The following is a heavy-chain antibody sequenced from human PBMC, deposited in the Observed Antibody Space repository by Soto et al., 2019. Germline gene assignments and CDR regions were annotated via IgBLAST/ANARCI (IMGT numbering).Heavy chain of an antibody. CDR2: VHHTGST. CDR1: GDSIRDSF. J-gene: IGHJ4*02. Sequence: SETLSLTCTVSGDSIRDSFWSWVRQPPGKGLEWIGLVHHTGSTNYNPYLETRVTMLVDTSANHFSLTLTSVTPADTALYYCARGGEDSSDHYFGHFDSWGQGTLVTVSS. CDR3: ARGGEDSSDHYFGHFDS. D-gene: IGHD3-22*01. V-gene: IGHV4-59*01.